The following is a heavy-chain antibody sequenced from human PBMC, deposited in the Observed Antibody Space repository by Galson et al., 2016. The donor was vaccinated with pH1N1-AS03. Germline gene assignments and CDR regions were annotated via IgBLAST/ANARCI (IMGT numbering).Heavy chain of an antibody. D-gene: IGHD3-16*02. J-gene: IGHJ4*02. CDR3: AKTTFGGVIVSGKMSLDY. CDR1: GFTFSNFG. CDR2: ISHSGNDK. Sequence: SLRLSCAASGFTFSNFGMHWVRQSPGKGLEWVAVISHSGNDKYYADSGKGRFTISRDNSKSTVYLQLNSLGAEDTACYYCAKTTFGGVIVSGKMSLDYWGQGTLVTVSS. V-gene: IGHV3-30*18.